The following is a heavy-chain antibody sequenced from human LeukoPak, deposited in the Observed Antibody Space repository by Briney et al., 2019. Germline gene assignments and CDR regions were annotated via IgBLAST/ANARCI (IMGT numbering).Heavy chain of an antibody. CDR3: ARVHDSSGYYYGRGAFDI. CDR1: GGSINSGGYY. J-gene: IGHJ3*02. D-gene: IGHD3-22*01. CDR2: IYYSGST. Sequence: SQTLSLTCTVSGGSINSGGYYWSWIRQHPGKGLEWIGYIYYSGSTYYNPSLKSRVTISVDTSKNQFSLKLSSVTAADTAVYYCARVHDSSGYYYGRGAFDIWGQGTMVTVSS. V-gene: IGHV4-31*03.